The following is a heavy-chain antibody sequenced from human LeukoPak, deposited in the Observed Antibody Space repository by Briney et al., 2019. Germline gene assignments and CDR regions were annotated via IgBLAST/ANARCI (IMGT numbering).Heavy chain of an antibody. CDR2: ISGSGGTT. D-gene: IGHD3-22*01. CDR3: AKTNGYYSD. J-gene: IGHJ4*02. V-gene: IGHV3-23*01. CDR1: GFTFSSYG. Sequence: GGSLRLSCVASGFTFSSYGVNWVRQAPGKGLEWVSGISGSGGTTYYADSVKGRFTISRDNSKNSLSLQVSTLRAEDTAVHYCAKTNGYYSDWGQGTLVTVSS.